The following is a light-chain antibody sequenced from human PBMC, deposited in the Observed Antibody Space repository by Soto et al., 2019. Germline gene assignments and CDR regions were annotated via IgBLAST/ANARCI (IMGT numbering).Light chain of an antibody. V-gene: IGKV3-20*01. CDR2: GAS. J-gene: IGKJ4*01. CDR1: QTVSNNY. CDR3: QKYGGSIT. Sequence: PGQRATLSCRASQTVSNNYLAWYQQRPGQAPRLLISGASSRATGIPNRFSGSGSGTDFTLTISRLEPEDFAVYYCQKYGGSITFGGGTKVEIK.